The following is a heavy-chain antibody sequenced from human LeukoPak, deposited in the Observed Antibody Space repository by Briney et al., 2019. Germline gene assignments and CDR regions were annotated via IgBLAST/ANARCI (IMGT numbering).Heavy chain of an antibody. CDR3: ARDSITIFGVVIIPSYYYYYMDV. D-gene: IGHD3-3*01. J-gene: IGHJ6*03. CDR1: GYTFTSYG. CDR2: VSAYNGNT. Sequence: ASVKVSCKASGYTFTSYGISWVRQAPGQGLEWMGWVSAYNGNTNYAQKLQGRVTMTTDTSTSTAYMELRSLRSDDTAVYYCARDSITIFGVVIIPSYYYYYMDVWGKGTTVTVSS. V-gene: IGHV1-18*01.